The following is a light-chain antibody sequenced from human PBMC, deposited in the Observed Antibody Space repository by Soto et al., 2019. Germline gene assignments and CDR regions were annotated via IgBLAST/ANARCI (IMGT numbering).Light chain of an antibody. V-gene: IGLV2-14*01. CDR2: HVS. CDR1: SSDVGAYNY. CDR3: SSYKTNRDVL. Sequence: QSALTQPASVSGSPGQSITIPCTGTSSDVGAYNYVSWYQQHTGKAPKLMIYHVSSRPSGVSLRFSGSKSGNTASLTVSGLQAEDEADYYCSSYKTNRDVLFGGGTKLTVL. J-gene: IGLJ2*01.